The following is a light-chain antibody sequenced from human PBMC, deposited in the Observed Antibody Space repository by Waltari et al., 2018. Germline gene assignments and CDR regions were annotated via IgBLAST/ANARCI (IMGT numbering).Light chain of an antibody. CDR3: QQYYSTPPT. J-gene: IGKJ2*01. V-gene: IGKV4-1*01. CDR2: WAW. CDR1: QSLLWSFNNNNY. Sequence: DIVMTQSPDSLAVSLGERATINCKSSQSLLWSFNNNNYLAWYQQKPGQPPKLLMHWAWSRESGVPDRFSGSGSGGDFTLTIRSLQAEDVAVYYCQQYYSTPPTFGQGTKLEIK.